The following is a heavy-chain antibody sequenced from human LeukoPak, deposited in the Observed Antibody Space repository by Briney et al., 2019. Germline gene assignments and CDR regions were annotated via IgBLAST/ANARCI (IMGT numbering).Heavy chain of an antibody. D-gene: IGHD3-16*01. Sequence: GGSLRLSCAASGFTFSSYWMNWARQAPGKGLEWVASINHNGNVNYYVDSVKGRFTISRDNAKNSLYLQMSNLRAEDTAVYFCARGGGLDAWGQGATVTVSS. CDR1: GFTFSSYW. J-gene: IGHJ6*02. CDR3: ARGGGLDA. V-gene: IGHV3-7*03. CDR2: INHNGNVN.